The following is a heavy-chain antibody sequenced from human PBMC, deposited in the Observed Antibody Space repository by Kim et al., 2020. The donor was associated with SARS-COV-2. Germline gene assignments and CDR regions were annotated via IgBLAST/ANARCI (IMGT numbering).Heavy chain of an antibody. Sequence: ADSVKGRFTISRDNSKNTLYLQMNSLRAEDTAVYYCAKDLSLTGYLQYDYWGQGTLVTVSS. CDR3: AKDLSLTGYLQYDY. V-gene: IGHV3-23*01. J-gene: IGHJ4*02. D-gene: IGHD3-9*01.